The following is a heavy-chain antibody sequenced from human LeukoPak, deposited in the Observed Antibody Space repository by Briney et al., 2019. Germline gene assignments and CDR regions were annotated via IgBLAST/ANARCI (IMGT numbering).Heavy chain of an antibody. CDR3: ARGGTAMAKIFDY. V-gene: IGHV3-21*01. CDR1: GFTFSSYS. Sequence: GGSLRLSCAASGFTFSSYSMNWVRQAPGKGLEWVSSISSSSSYIYYADSVKGRFTISRDNAKNSPYLQMNSLRAEDTAVYYCARGGTAMAKIFDYWGQGTLVTVSS. D-gene: IGHD5-18*01. J-gene: IGHJ4*02. CDR2: ISSSSSYI.